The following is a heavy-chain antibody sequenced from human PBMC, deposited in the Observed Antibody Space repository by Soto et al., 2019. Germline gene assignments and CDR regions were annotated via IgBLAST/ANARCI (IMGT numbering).Heavy chain of an antibody. Sequence: GGSLRLSCGASGFTFNDYAMHWVRQAPGKGLEWVSGISWNSDYIDYADSVKGRFTISRDNAKSSLYLQMSSLRVEDTALYYCVKDVYGSYYDSRGYFQYWGQGTLVTVSS. D-gene: IGHD3-22*01. CDR1: GFTFNDYA. CDR2: ISWNSDYI. V-gene: IGHV3-9*01. CDR3: VKDVYGSYYDSRGYFQY. J-gene: IGHJ4*02.